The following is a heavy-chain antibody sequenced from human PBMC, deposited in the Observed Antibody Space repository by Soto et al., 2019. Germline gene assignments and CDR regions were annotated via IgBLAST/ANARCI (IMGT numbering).Heavy chain of an antibody. CDR1: GFTFSSYA. D-gene: IGHD5-18*01. CDR2: ISGSDGRT. Sequence: GSLRLSCAASGFTFSSYAMSWVRQAPGKGLEWVSTISGSDGRTYSTDSVKGRFTISRDNSRNTAYLQMNSLRVEDTAVYYCAKGVSQYTPLALFDYWGRGTLVTVSS. CDR3: AKGVSQYTPLALFDY. V-gene: IGHV3-23*01. J-gene: IGHJ4*02.